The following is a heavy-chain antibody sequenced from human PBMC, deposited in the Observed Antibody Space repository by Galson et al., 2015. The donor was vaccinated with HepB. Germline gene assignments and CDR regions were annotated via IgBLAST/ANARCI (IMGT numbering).Heavy chain of an antibody. CDR3: ARIRFWGGSAAGRDAFDI. CDR1: GFSLSTSGMC. D-gene: IGHD6-13*01. Sequence: PALVKPTQTLTLTCTFSGFSLSTSGMCVSWIRQPPGKALEWLALIDWDDDKYYSTSLKTRLTISKDTSKNQVVLTMTNMDPVDTATYYCARIRFWGGSAAGRDAFDIWGQGTMVTVSS. CDR2: IDWDDDK. J-gene: IGHJ3*02. V-gene: IGHV2-70*01.